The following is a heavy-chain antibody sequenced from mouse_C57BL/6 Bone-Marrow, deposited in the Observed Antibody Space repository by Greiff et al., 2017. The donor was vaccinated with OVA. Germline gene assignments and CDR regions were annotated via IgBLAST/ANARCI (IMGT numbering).Heavy chain of an antibody. CDR2: ILPGSGST. CDR1: GYTFTGYW. V-gene: IGHV1-9*01. D-gene: IGHD1-1*01. CDR3: ARWFYYYVSCCFGD. Sequence: VQLQQSGAELMKPGASVKLSCKATGYTFTGYWIEWVKQRPGHGLEWIGEILPGSGSTNYNEKFKGKATFTADKSSNNAYMQLSSLTTEDSTISYGARWFYYYVSCCFGDWGQGTTRTVSS. J-gene: IGHJ2*01.